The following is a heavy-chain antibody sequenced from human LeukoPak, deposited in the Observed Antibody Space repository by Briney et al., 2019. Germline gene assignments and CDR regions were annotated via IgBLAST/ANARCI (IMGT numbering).Heavy chain of an antibody. D-gene: IGHD6-19*01. V-gene: IGHV4-39*07. CDR2: IYYSGST. Sequence: PSETLSLTCTVSGGSISSSSYYWGWIRQPPGKGLEWIGSIYYSGSTYYNPSLKSRVTISVDTSKNQFSLKLSSVTAADTAVYYCARETSLMGYSGGLGFNYWGQGTLVTVSS. CDR3: ARETSLMGYSGGLGFNY. J-gene: IGHJ4*02. CDR1: GGSISSSSYY.